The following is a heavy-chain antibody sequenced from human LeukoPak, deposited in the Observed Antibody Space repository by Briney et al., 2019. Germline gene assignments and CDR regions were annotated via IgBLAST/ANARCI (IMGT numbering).Heavy chain of an antibody. Sequence: GGSLRLSCAASGFTFGSYWMHWVRQAPGKGLVWVSRINSDGSSTSYADSVKGRFTISRDNAKNTLYLQMNSLRAEDTAVYYCARPDIFRGYDAFDIWGQGTMVTVSS. J-gene: IGHJ3*02. V-gene: IGHV3-74*01. CDR3: ARPDIFRGYDAFDI. CDR1: GFTFGSYW. D-gene: IGHD3-9*01. CDR2: INSDGSST.